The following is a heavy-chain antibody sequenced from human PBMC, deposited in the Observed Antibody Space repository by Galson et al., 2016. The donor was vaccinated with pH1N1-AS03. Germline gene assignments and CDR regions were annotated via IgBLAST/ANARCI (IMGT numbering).Heavy chain of an antibody. CDR3: ARDIIVETSFFYVMDV. Sequence: SETLSLTCTVSGGSITDYYWNWIRQSPGKGLEWIGNMKYSERSNYNPSLKSRVTISVDTSKNQFSLTLRSVTAADTAWYYCARDIIVETSFFYVMDVWAKGTTVTV. CDR2: MKYSERS. J-gene: IGHJ6*04. D-gene: IGHD2-21*01. CDR1: GGSITDYY. V-gene: IGHV4-59*01.